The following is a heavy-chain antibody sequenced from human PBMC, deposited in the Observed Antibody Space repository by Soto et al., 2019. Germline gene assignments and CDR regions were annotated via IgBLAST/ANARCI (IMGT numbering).Heavy chain of an antibody. V-gene: IGHV3-48*01. CDR1: GFTFSSYS. CDR2: ISSSSSTI. CDR3: ARVLLRRYGDDYYFDY. J-gene: IGHJ4*02. D-gene: IGHD4-17*01. Sequence: GGSLRLSCAASGFTFSSYSMNWVRQAPGKGLEWVSYISSSSSTIYYADSVKGRFTISRDNAKNSLYLQMNSLRAEDTAVYYCARVLLRRYGDDYYFDYWGQGTLVTVSS.